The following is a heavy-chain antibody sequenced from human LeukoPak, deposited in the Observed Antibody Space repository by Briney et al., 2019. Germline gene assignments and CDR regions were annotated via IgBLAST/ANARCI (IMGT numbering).Heavy chain of an antibody. D-gene: IGHD3-9*01. CDR1: GGSFSGYY. CDR2: INHSGST. J-gene: IGHJ3*02. Sequence: SETLSLTCAVYGGSFSGYYWSWIRQPPGKGLEWIGEINHSGSTNYNPSLKSRVTISVDTSKNQFSLKLSSVTAADTAVYYCARPHYDVLTAYYKVDAFDIWGQGTMVTVSS. CDR3: ARPHYDVLTAYYKVDAFDI. V-gene: IGHV4-34*01.